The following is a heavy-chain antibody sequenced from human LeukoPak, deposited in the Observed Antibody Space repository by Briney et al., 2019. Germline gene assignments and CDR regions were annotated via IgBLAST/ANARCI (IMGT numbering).Heavy chain of an antibody. J-gene: IGHJ4*02. Sequence: SETLSLTCAVYGGSFSGYYWSWIRQPPGKGLEWIGEINHSGSTNYNPSLKSRVTISVDTSKNQFSLKLSSVTAADTAVYYCARGELLNDYRGQGTLVTVSS. CDR3: ARGELLNDY. CDR2: INHSGST. V-gene: IGHV4-34*01. D-gene: IGHD1-26*01. CDR1: GGSFSGYY.